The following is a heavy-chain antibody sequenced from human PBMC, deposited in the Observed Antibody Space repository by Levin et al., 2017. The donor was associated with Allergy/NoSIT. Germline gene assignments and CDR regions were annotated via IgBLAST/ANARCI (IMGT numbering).Heavy chain of an antibody. Sequence: GESLKISCAASGFTFSSYEMNWVRQAPGKGLEWVSYISSSGSTIYYADSVKGRFTISRDNAKNSLYLQMNSLRAEDTAVYYCAREGLLFVYYYYGMDVWGQGTTVTVSS. V-gene: IGHV3-48*03. CDR2: ISSSGSTI. CDR1: GFTFSSYE. D-gene: IGHD3-3*01. J-gene: IGHJ6*02. CDR3: AREGLLFVYYYYGMDV.